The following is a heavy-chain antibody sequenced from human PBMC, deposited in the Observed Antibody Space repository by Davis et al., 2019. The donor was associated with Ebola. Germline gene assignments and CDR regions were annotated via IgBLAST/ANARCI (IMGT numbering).Heavy chain of an antibody. V-gene: IGHV4-4*02. D-gene: IGHD5-18*01. CDR3: ARTGGYIYGTGAVYYYYYGTDV. J-gene: IGHJ6*02. CDR1: GGSISSSNW. Sequence: MPSETLSLTCAVSGGSISSSNWWSWVRQPPGKGLEWIGEIYHAGYFNYNPSLKSRVTISLDRSKNQLSLKLTSVTAADTAVYYCARTGGYIYGTGAVYYYYYGTDVWGQGTTVTVSS. CDR2: IYHAGYF.